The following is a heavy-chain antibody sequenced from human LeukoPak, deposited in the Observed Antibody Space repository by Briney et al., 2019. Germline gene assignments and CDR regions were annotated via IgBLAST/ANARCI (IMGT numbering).Heavy chain of an antibody. CDR2: IDYDGGSG. D-gene: IGHD6-19*01. CDR3: TRNSGWYGLS. Sequence: GGSLRLSCSASGFTFTTYGMNWVRQAPGKGLEWASSIDYDGGSGHYADSVKGRFTISRDNSNNTLFLHLNSLRGEDTAVYYCTRNSGWYGLSWGQGTLVTVSS. CDR1: GFTFTTYG. J-gene: IGHJ1*01. V-gene: IGHV3-23*01.